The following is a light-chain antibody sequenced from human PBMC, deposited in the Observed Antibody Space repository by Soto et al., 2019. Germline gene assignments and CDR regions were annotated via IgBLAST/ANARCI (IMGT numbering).Light chain of an antibody. CDR2: WAS. CDR1: QSVLYSSNNKNY. CDR3: QQYYSPWT. J-gene: IGKJ1*01. V-gene: IGKV4-1*01. Sequence: DIVMTQSPDSLAVSLGERATINCKSSQSVLYSSNNKNYLAWYQQKPGQPPKLLIYWASTRESGVPDRFSGSGSWTDFTLTISSLQAEDVAVYYCQQYYSPWTFGQGTKVDLK.